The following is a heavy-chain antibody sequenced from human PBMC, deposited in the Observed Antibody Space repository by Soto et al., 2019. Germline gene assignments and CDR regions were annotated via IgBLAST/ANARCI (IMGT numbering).Heavy chain of an antibody. D-gene: IGHD2-15*01. V-gene: IGHV3-30*18. CDR1: GFTFSSYG. J-gene: IGHJ3*02. Sequence: QVQLVESGGGVVQPGRSLRLSCAASGFTFSSYGMHWVRQAPGKGLEWVAVISYDGSNKYYADSVKGRFTISRDNSKNTLYLQMNSLRAEDTAVYYCAKQHIVVVVAAEDAFDIWGQGTMVTVSS. CDR2: ISYDGSNK. CDR3: AKQHIVVVVAAEDAFDI.